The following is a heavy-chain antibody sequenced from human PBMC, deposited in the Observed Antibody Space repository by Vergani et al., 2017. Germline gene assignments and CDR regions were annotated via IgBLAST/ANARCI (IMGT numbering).Heavy chain of an antibody. CDR3: ARGALWWLRQIDS. D-gene: IGHD2-21*01. J-gene: IGHJ4*02. CDR2: IYDSGDT. Sequence: QVQLQESGPGLVKPSETLSLTCSVSGDSMNTYYWTWIRQPPGKGLEWIGYIYDSGDTKYNPSLKSRVTMSLDTSKNQFSLNLYSVTAADTAVCYCARGALWWLRQIDSWGQGTLVTVSS. V-gene: IGHV4-59*01. CDR1: GDSMNTYY.